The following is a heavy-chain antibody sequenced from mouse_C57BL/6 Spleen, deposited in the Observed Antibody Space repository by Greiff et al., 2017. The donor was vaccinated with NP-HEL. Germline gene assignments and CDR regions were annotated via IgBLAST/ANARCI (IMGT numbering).Heavy chain of an antibody. CDR1: GYTFTSYW. CDR2: IDPSDSET. CDR3: AKARYGVATDFDV. Sequence: VQLQQSGAELVRPGSSVKLSCKASGYTFTSYWMHWVKQRPIQGLEWIGNIDPSDSETHYNQKFKDKATLTVDKSSSTAYMQLSSLTSEDSAVYYRAKARYGVATDFDVWGTGTTVTVSS. D-gene: IGHD1-1*02. J-gene: IGHJ1*03. V-gene: IGHV1-52*01.